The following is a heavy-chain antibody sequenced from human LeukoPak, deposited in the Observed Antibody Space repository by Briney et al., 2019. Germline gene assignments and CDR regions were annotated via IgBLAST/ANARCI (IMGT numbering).Heavy chain of an antibody. CDR3: ARSGSHLWFGELSLSY. CDR2: IYYSGST. CDR1: GGSISSYY. D-gene: IGHD3-10*01. V-gene: IGHV4-59*08. J-gene: IGHJ4*02. Sequence: SETLSLTCTVSGGSISSYYWSWIRQPPGKGLEWIGYIYYSGSTNYNPSLKSRVTISVDTSKNQFSLKLSSVTAADTAVYYCARSGSHLWFGELSLSYWGQGTLVTVSS.